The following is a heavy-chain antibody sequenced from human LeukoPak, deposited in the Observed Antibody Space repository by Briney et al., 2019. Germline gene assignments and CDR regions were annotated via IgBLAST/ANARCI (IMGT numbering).Heavy chain of an antibody. CDR1: GYTLTELS. V-gene: IGHV1-18*01. CDR2: ISAYNGNT. CDR3: ARVPPFEYSSSSHYFDY. D-gene: IGHD6-6*01. J-gene: IGHJ4*02. Sequence: ASVKVSCKVSGYTLTELSMHWVRQAPGQGLEWMGWISAYNGNTNYAQKLQGRVTMTTDTSTSTAYMELRSLRSDDTAVYYCARVPPFEYSSSSHYFDYWGQGTLVTVSS.